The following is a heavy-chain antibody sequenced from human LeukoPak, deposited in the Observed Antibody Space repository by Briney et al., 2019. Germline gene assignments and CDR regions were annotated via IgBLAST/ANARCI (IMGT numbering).Heavy chain of an antibody. Sequence: SETLSLTCAVYGGSFSGYYWSWIRQPPGKGLEWIGEINHSGSTNYNPSLESRVTISVDTSKNQFSLKLSSVTAADTAVYYCARQGNWFDPWGQGTLVTVSS. CDR3: ARQGNWFDP. V-gene: IGHV4-34*01. CDR1: GGSFSGYY. J-gene: IGHJ5*02. CDR2: INHSGST.